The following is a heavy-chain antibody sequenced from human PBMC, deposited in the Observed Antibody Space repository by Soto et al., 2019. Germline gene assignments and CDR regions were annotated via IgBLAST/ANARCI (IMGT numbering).Heavy chain of an antibody. CDR3: ASGYYDILTGRDTKYYFDY. J-gene: IGHJ4*02. CDR1: GGSISSGGYY. D-gene: IGHD3-9*01. Sequence: SETLSLTCTVSGGSISSGGYYWSWIRQHPGKGLEWIGYIYYSGNTYYDPSLKSRVMISVDTSKNQFSLNLSSVTAADTAVYYCASGYYDILTGRDTKYYFDYWGQGALVTVSS. V-gene: IGHV4-30-4*08. CDR2: IYYSGNT.